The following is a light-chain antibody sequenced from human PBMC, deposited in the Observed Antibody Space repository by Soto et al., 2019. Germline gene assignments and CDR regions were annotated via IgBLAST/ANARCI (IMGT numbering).Light chain of an antibody. CDR2: GVS. Sequence: IVLTQSPGTLSLSPGERATLSCRASQPVNSGYLAWYQQKPGQAPRLLMYGVSTRDTGIPDRFSGSGSGTDFTLTISRLEPEDFAVYYCQQYGSSPKTFGQGTKVDIK. CDR3: QQYGSSPKT. CDR1: QPVNSGY. V-gene: IGKV3-20*01. J-gene: IGKJ1*01.